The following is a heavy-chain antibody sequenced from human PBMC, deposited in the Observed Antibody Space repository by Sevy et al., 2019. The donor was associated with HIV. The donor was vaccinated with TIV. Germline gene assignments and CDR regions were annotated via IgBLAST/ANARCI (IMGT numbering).Heavy chain of an antibody. V-gene: IGHV3-15*07. CDR2: IKSKTDGGTT. J-gene: IGHJ6*02. CDR1: GFAFSNAW. CDR3: TTDHPYRHYDFWSGYSPYYYYYGMDV. D-gene: IGHD3-3*01. Sequence: GGSLRLSCAASGFAFSNAWMNWVRQAPGKGLEWVGRIKSKTDGGTTDYAAPVKGRFTISRDDSKNRLYLQMNSLKTEDTAVYYCTTDHPYRHYDFWSGYSPYYYYYGMDVWGQGTTVTVSS.